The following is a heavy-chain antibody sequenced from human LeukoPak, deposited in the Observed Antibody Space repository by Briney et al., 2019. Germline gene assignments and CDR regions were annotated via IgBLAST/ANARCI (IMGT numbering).Heavy chain of an antibody. CDR1: GFTFSSYA. Sequence: GGSLRLSCAASGFTFSSYAMHWVRQAPGKGLEWVAVISYDGSNKYYADSVKGRFTISRDNSKNTLYLQMNSLRAEDTAVYYCASIAAAGTSFDYWGQGTLVTVSS. D-gene: IGHD6-13*01. CDR2: ISYDGSNK. J-gene: IGHJ4*02. CDR3: ASIAAAGTSFDY. V-gene: IGHV3-30*04.